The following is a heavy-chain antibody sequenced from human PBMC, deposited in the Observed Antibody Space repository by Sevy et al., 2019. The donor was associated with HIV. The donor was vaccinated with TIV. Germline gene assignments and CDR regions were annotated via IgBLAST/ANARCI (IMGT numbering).Heavy chain of an antibody. Sequence: GGSLRLSCAASGFTFSSYWMSWVRQAPGKGLEWVANIKQDGSEKYYVDSVKGRFTISRDNAKNSLYLQMNSLRAEDTAVYYCARDLLGYCTGGVCSDYYYGMDVWAQGTTVTVSS. D-gene: IGHD2-8*02. CDR2: IKQDGSEK. CDR3: ARDLLGYCTGGVCSDYYYGMDV. V-gene: IGHV3-7*03. J-gene: IGHJ6*02. CDR1: GFTFSSYW.